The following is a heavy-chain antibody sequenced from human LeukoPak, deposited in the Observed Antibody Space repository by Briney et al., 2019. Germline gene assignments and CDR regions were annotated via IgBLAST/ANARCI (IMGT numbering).Heavy chain of an antibody. CDR3: ARGVSCTNGVGYLGGFDP. Sequence: PGGSRRLSWAASGFTFSSYSMNWVRQAPGKGREWGAYTSSSSSTIYYADSLKGRFTISRDNAKNSLYLQINRLSAEATAVYYGARGVSCTNGVGYLGGFDPWGEGALVTVSS. J-gene: IGHJ5*02. CDR2: TSSSSSTI. D-gene: IGHD2-8*01. CDR1: GFTFSSYS. V-gene: IGHV3-48*01.